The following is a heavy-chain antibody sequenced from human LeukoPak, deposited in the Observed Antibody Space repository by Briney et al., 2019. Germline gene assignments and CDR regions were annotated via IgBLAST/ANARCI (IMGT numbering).Heavy chain of an antibody. J-gene: IGHJ4*02. CDR2: IWYDGSNK. CDR1: GFTFSSYG. V-gene: IGHV3-33*06. D-gene: IGHD2-2*01. Sequence: GGSLRLSCAASGFTFSSYGTHWVRQAPGKGLEWVAVIWYDGSNKYYADSVKGRFTISRDNSKNTLYLQMNSLRAEDTAVYYCAKDCSSTSCYLGYWGQGTLVTVSS. CDR3: AKDCSSTSCYLGY.